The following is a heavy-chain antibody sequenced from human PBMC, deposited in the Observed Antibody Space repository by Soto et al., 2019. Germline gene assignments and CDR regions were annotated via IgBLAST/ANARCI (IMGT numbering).Heavy chain of an antibody. D-gene: IGHD6-25*01. CDR2: INHSGST. Sequence: SETLSLTCAVYGGSFSGYYCSWIRQPPGKGLEWIGEINHSGSTNYNPSLKSRVTISVDTSKNQFSLKLSSVTAADTAVYYCARDGSINYYYYYGMDVLGQGTTVTVSS. V-gene: IGHV4-34*01. CDR3: ARDGSINYYYYYGMDV. CDR1: GGSFSGYY. J-gene: IGHJ6*02.